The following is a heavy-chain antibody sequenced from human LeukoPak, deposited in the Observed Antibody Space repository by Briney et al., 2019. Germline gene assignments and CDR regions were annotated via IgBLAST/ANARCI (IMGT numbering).Heavy chain of an antibody. CDR3: ARGGQWLAHDAFDI. CDR2: IIPILGIA. D-gene: IGHD6-19*01. J-gene: IGHJ3*02. CDR1: GGTFSSYA. Sequence: SVKVSCKASGGTFSSYAISWVRQAPGQGLEWMGRIIPILGIANYAQKFQGRVTITADKSTSTAYMELSSLRSEDTAVYYCARGGQWLAHDAFDIWGQGTMVTVSS. V-gene: IGHV1-69*04.